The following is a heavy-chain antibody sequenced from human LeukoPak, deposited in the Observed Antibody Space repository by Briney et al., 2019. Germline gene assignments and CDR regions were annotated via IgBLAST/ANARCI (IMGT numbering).Heavy chain of an antibody. D-gene: IGHD5-12*01. Sequence: GGSLRLSCAASGFTFDDYTMHWVRQAPGKGLEWVSLISWDGGSTYYADSVKGRFTISRDNSKNTLYLQMNSLRAEDTAVYYCAKVSRYSGYDLFDYWGQGTLVTVSS. CDR2: ISWDGGST. J-gene: IGHJ4*02. CDR1: GFTFDDYT. CDR3: AKVSRYSGYDLFDY. V-gene: IGHV3-43*01.